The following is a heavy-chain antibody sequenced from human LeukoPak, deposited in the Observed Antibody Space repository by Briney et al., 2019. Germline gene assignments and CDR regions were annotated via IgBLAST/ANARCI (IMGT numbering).Heavy chain of an antibody. CDR1: GGSFSGYY. Sequence: SETLSLTCAVYGGSFSGYYWSWIRQPPGKGLEWIGEINHSGSTNYNPSLKSRVTISVDTSKNQFSLKLSSVTAADTAVYYCARGRSAHRIKRIFSVYDILTGYSVGAFDIWGQGTMVTVSS. J-gene: IGHJ3*02. CDR3: ARGRSAHRIKRIFSVYDILTGYSVGAFDI. CDR2: INHSGST. V-gene: IGHV4-34*01. D-gene: IGHD3-9*01.